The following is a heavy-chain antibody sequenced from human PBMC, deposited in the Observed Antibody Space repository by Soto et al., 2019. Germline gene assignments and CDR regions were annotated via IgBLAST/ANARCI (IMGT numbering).Heavy chain of an antibody. CDR2: IIPIFGTA. CDR1: GGTFSSYA. J-gene: IGHJ6*02. Sequence: QVQLVQSGAEVKKPGSSVKVSCKASGGTFSSYAISWVRQAPGQGLEWMGGIIPIFGTANYAQKFQGRVTITADESTSTAYMELSSLRSEDTAVYYCARDPSGRGPPVSRAPKTSYGMDVWGQGTTVTVSS. CDR3: ARDPSGRGPPVSRAPKTSYGMDV. V-gene: IGHV1-69*01.